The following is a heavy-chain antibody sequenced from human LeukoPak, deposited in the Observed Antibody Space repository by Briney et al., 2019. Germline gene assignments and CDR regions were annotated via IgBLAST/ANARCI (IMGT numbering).Heavy chain of an antibody. Sequence: GGSLRLSCAASGFTFSGSAMHWVRQASGKGLEWVGRIRSKANSYATAYAASVKGRITMSRDDSKNTAYLQMNSLKTEDTAVYYCTRVWTGTDYYMDVWGKGTTVTISS. CDR1: GFTFSGSA. J-gene: IGHJ6*03. D-gene: IGHD3/OR15-3a*01. CDR2: IRSKANSYAT. CDR3: TRVWTGTDYYMDV. V-gene: IGHV3-73*01.